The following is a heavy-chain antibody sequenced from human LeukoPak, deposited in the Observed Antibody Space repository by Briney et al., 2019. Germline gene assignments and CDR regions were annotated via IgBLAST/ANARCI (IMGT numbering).Heavy chain of an antibody. CDR3: ARVSIAARPLPGY. D-gene: IGHD6-6*01. J-gene: IGHJ4*02. CDR2: INPNSGGT. CDR1: GYTFTGYY. V-gene: IGHV1-2*06. Sequence: ASVKVSCKASGYTFTGYYMHWVRQAPGQGLEWMGRINPNSGGTNYAQKFQGRVTMTRDTSISTAYMELSRLRSDNTAVYYCARVSIAARPLPGYWGQGSVVTVSS.